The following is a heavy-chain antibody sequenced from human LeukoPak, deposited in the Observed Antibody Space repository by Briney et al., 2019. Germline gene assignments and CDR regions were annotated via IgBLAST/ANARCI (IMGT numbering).Heavy chain of an antibody. V-gene: IGHV3-23*01. D-gene: IGHD6-19*01. CDR3: AKARLSTGWAYNDY. Sequence: PGGSLRLSCAASGFTFNNYAMSWVRQAPGKGLEWVSAVVGGGGTTFYADSVKGRFTISRDNSRNTVYLQMNSLRGEDTAVYYCAKARLSTGWAYNDYWGQGTLVSVYS. CDR1: GFTFNNYA. CDR2: VVGGGGTT. J-gene: IGHJ4*02.